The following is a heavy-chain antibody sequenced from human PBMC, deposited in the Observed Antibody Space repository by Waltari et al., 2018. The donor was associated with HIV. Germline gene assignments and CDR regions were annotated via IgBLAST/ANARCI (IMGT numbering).Heavy chain of an antibody. CDR1: GFTFGDYA. V-gene: IGHV3-9*01. CDR3: ARDIRGIYGRGWFDP. D-gene: IGHD4-17*01. Sequence: EVQLVESGGGLVQPGRSLRLSCAASGFTFGDYAMHWVRQAPGKGLELVSGLDWNSGNINYADSVKGRFTISRDNAKKYLYLEMNSLRVEDTALYYCARDIRGIYGRGWFDPWGQGTRVTVS. J-gene: IGHJ5*02. CDR2: LDWNSGNI.